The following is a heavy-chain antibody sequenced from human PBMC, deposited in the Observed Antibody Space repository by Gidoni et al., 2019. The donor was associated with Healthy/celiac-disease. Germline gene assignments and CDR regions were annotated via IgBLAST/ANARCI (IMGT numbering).Heavy chain of an antibody. CDR1: GGTFSSYA. J-gene: IGHJ4*02. V-gene: IGHV1-69*01. Sequence: QVQLVQSGAEVKKPGSSVTVSCKASGGTFSSYAISWVRQAPGQGLEWMGGIIPIFGTANYAQKFQGRVTITADESTSTAYMELSSLRSEDTAVYYCARSPTNPQSAPSYGSGSGNFDYWGQGTLVTVSS. D-gene: IGHD3-10*01. CDR2: IIPIFGTA. CDR3: ARSPTNPQSAPSYGSGSGNFDY.